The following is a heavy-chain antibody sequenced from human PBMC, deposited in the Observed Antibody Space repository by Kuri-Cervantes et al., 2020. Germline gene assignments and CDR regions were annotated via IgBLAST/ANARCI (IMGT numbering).Heavy chain of an antibody. CDR3: AKPLVGATKPNWYFDL. CDR2: ISSSGTTT. CDR1: GFTFSDYE. D-gene: IGHD1-26*01. V-gene: IGHV3-48*03. J-gene: IGHJ2*01. Sequence: GGSLRLSCAASGFTFSDYEMNWVRQAPGKGLEWLSYISSSGTTTSYADSVKGRFTISRDNSKNTLYLQMNSLRAEDTAVYYCAKPLVGATKPNWYFDLWGRGTLVTVSS.